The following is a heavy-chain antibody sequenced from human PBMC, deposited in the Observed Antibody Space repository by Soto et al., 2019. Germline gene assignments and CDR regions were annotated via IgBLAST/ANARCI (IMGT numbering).Heavy chain of an antibody. D-gene: IGHD1-1*01. Sequence: SETLSLTCTVSGGSISSYYWSWIRQPPGKGLEWIGSIYYSGNTYYNPSLESRVTISVDTSKNHFSLNLRSVTAADTAVYYCARRAYNYYFDSWGQGTLVTVSS. J-gene: IGHJ4*02. CDR2: IYYSGNT. V-gene: IGHV4-59*08. CDR3: ARRAYNYYFDS. CDR1: GGSISSYY.